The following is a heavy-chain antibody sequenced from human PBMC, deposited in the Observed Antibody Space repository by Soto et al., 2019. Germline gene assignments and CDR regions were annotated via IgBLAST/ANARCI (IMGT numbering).Heavy chain of an antibody. D-gene: IGHD3-9*01. J-gene: IGHJ4*02. V-gene: IGHV1-58*01. CDR2: IVVGSGNT. CDR1: GFTFTSSA. Sequence: AASVKVSCKASGFTFTSSAVQWVRQARGQRLEWIGWIVVGSGNTNYAQKFQERVTITRDMSTSTAYMELSSLRSEDTAVYYCTTDMYTYYDILPGPRADYWGQETLVTVSS. CDR3: TTDMYTYYDILPGPRADY.